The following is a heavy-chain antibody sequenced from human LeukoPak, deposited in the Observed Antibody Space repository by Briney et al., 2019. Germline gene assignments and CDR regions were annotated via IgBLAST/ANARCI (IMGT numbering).Heavy chain of an antibody. Sequence: SQTLSLTCAISGDSVSSNSAAWNWIRQSPSRGLEWLGRTYYRSKWYNDYAVSVKSRITINPDTSKNQFSLQLNSVTPEDTAVYYCARALQLWLQHYYYYYGMDVWGQGTTVTVSS. CDR2: TYYRSKWYN. D-gene: IGHD5-18*01. CDR3: ARALQLWLQHYYYYYGMDV. V-gene: IGHV6-1*01. J-gene: IGHJ6*02. CDR1: GDSVSSNSAA.